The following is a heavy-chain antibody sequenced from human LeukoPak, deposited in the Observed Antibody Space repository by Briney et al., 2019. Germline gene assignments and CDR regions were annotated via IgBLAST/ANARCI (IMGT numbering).Heavy chain of an antibody. Sequence: PGGSLRLSCAASGFTFSSYAMHWVRQAPGKGLEWVAVISYDGSNKYYADSVKGRFTISRDNAKNSLYLQMNSLRAEDTAVYYCARVRVGATRTNAFDIWGQGTMVTVSS. D-gene: IGHD1-26*01. CDR2: ISYDGSNK. CDR1: GFTFSSYA. CDR3: ARVRVGATRTNAFDI. V-gene: IGHV3-30*04. J-gene: IGHJ3*02.